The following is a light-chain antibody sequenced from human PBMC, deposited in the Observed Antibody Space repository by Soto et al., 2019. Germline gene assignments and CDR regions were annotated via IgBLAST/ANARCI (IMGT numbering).Light chain of an antibody. V-gene: IGKV3-11*01. CDR3: QQRSNWPSLT. CDR1: QSVNSR. Sequence: EIVLTQSPGTLALSPGERATLSCRASQSVNSRLAWYQHKPGQAPRLLISGASNRASGIPARFSGSGSETDFTLTISSLEPEDSAVYYCQQRSNWPSLTFGGGTKVDIK. CDR2: GAS. J-gene: IGKJ4*01.